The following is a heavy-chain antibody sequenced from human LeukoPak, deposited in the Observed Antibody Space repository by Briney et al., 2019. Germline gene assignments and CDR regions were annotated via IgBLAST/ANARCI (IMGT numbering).Heavy chain of an antibody. D-gene: IGHD2-15*01. CDR3: ARDPCSGGRCYSLTLDY. CDR1: GSTFTGYY. V-gene: IGHV1-2*02. Sequence: GASVKVSCKASGSTFTGYYMNWLRQPPGQGLEWIGWINPNSGGTNYAQKFQGRVTMTRDTSFSSAYMELSRLRSDDTAVYYCARDPCSGGRCYSLTLDYWGQGTLVTVSS. J-gene: IGHJ4*02. CDR2: INPNSGGT.